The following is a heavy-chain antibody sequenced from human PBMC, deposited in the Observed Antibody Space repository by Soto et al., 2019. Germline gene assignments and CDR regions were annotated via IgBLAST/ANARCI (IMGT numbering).Heavy chain of an antibody. CDR1: GFTFSSYS. V-gene: IGHV3-21*01. J-gene: IGHJ6*02. D-gene: IGHD3-3*01. Sequence: LRLSCAASGFTFSSYSMNWVRQAPGKGLEWVSSISSSSSYIYYADSVKGRFTISRDNAENSLYLQMNSLRAEDTAVYYCARDPTDYDFWSGYYTSYYYGMDVWGQGTTVTVSS. CDR2: ISSSSSYI. CDR3: ARDPTDYDFWSGYYTSYYYGMDV.